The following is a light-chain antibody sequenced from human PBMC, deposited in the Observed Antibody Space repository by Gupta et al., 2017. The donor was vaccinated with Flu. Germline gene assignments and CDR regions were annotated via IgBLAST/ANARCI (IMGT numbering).Light chain of an antibody. CDR2: EVT. V-gene: IGLV2-14*01. J-gene: IGLJ3*02. CDR3: ASYTSSITLV. CDR1: SSDVGGHIH. Sequence: QSALTQPASMSASPGQSITISCTRTSSDVGGHIHVSWYQQHPGKVPKLLISEVTNRPSGVSNRFSGSKSGNTAYLTISGLQAEDEADYYCASYTSSITLVFGGGTKVTVL.